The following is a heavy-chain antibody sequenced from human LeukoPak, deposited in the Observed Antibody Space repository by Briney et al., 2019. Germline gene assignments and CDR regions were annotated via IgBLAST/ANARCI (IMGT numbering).Heavy chain of an antibody. CDR2: ISYSGDS. CDR3: ARDRPGGSSLDY. V-gene: IGHV4-59*12. D-gene: IGHD6-13*01. CDR1: ADSIGSFY. Sequence: SETLSLTCTVSADSIGSFYWSWLRQPPGKGLEWIGHISYSGDSNYNPSLKSRVTLSVDTSKNQFSLRLTSATAADTAVYYCARDRPGGSSLDYWGQGTLVTVSS. J-gene: IGHJ4*02.